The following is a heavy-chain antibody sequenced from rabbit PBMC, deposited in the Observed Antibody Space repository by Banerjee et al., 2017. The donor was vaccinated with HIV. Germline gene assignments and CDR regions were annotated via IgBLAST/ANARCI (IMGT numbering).Heavy chain of an antibody. J-gene: IGHJ5*01. CDR1: GFTISSDYD. CDR3: ARDGGAYAGHGYATGWLDL. CDR2: IYPGNGGT. D-gene: IGHD6-1*01. Sequence: QSLEESGGGLVQPGASLTLTCKASGFTISSDYDMCWVRQAPGKGLEWIACIYPGNGGTWYASWVNGRFTISKTSSTTVTLQMTSLTAADMATYFCARDGGAYAGHGYATGWLDLWGQGTLVTVS. V-gene: IGHV1S40*01.